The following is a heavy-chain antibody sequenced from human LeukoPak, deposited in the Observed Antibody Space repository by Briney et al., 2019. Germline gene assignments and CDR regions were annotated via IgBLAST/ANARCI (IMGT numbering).Heavy chain of an antibody. J-gene: IGHJ3*02. CDR2: INPSGGST. CDR1: GYTFTSYY. V-gene: IGHV1-46*01. CDR3: ARQNPHWRDFDI. Sequence: GASVKVSCKASGYTFTSYYMHWVRRAPGQGLEWMGIINPSGGSTSYAQKFQGRVTMTRDTSTSTVYMELCSLRSEDTAVYYCARQNPHWRDFDIWGQGTMVTVSS. D-gene: IGHD1-1*01.